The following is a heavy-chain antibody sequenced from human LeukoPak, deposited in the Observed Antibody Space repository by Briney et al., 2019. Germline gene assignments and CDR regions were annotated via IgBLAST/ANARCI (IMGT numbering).Heavy chain of an antibody. CDR2: IYHSGST. J-gene: IGHJ4*02. Sequence: SETLSLTCAVSDYSISSGYYWGWIRQPPGKGLEWIGTIYHSGSTYYNPSLKSRVTISVDTSKNQFSLKLSSVTAADTAAYYCARTGGNSGWYYFDYWGQGTLVTVSS. V-gene: IGHV4-38-2*01. CDR3: ARTGGNSGWYYFDY. CDR1: DYSISSGYY. D-gene: IGHD6-19*01.